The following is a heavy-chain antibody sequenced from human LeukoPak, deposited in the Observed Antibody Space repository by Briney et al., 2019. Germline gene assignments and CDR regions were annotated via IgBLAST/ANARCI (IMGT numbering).Heavy chain of an antibody. CDR1: GGTFSSYA. CDR3: ARDRMLFVVVTQTKTNDVFDI. Sequence: SVKVSCKASGGTFSSYAISWVRQAPGQGLEWMGGIIPIFGTANYAQKFQGRVTITADESTSTAYMELSSLRSEDTAVYYCARDRMLFVVVTQTKTNDVFDIWGQGTMVTV. J-gene: IGHJ3*02. CDR2: IIPIFGTA. D-gene: IGHD2-21*02. V-gene: IGHV1-69*13.